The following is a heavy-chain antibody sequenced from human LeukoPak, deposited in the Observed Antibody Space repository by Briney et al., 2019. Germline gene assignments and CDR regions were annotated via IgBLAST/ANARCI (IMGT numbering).Heavy chain of an antibody. CDR1: GGSISSGGYS. CDR3: ARAYYYDRSGYHY. D-gene: IGHD3-22*01. V-gene: IGHV4-30-4*07. CDR2: IYYSGST. Sequence: SETLSLTCAVSGGSISSGGYSWSWIRQPPGKGLEWIGYIYYSGSTYYNPSLKSRVTISVDTSKNQFSLKLSSVTAADTAVYYCARAYYYDRSGYHYWGQGTLVTVSS. J-gene: IGHJ4*02.